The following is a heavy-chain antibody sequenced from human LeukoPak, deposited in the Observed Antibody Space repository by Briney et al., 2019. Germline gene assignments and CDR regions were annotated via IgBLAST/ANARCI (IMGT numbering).Heavy chain of an antibody. CDR1: GFTFSNAW. J-gene: IGHJ4*02. CDR2: IKSKADDGTT. CDR3: STEAIATTGGGFDY. Sequence: GGSLRLSCAASGFTFSNAWMNWVRQAPGKGLEWVGRIKSKADDGTTDYAAPVKGRFTISRDDSENVLYLQMNSLKTEDSAVYYCSTEAIATTGGGFDYWGQGTLVTVSS. V-gene: IGHV3-15*01. D-gene: IGHD6-13*01.